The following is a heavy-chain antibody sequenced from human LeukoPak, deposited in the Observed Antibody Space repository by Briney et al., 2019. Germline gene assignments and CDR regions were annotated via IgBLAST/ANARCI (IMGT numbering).Heavy chain of an antibody. CDR2: IYPGDSDT. D-gene: IGHD3-10*01. J-gene: IGHJ6*02. CDR1: GYSFTSYW. CDR3: ARHSGYYGSGSSPPGMDV. V-gene: IGHV5-51*01. Sequence: GKSLKISCKGSGYSFTSYWIGWVRQMPGKGLEWMGIIYPGDSDTRYSPSFQGQVTISADKSISTAYLQWSSLKASDTAMYYCARHSGYYGSGSSPPGMDVWGQGTTVTVSS.